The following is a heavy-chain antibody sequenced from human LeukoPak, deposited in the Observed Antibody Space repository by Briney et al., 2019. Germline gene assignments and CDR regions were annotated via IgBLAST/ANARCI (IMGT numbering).Heavy chain of an antibody. V-gene: IGHV1-69*13. J-gene: IGHJ4*02. Sequence: SVKVSCKASGDTFSTYAISWVRQVPGQGLEWMGGIIPIFGTANYAQKFQGRVTIIADESTSTAYMELSSLKSEDTAVYYCARRTSHDYRYYFDSWGQGTLVTVSS. CDR1: GDTFSTYA. D-gene: IGHD4-11*01. CDR2: IIPIFGTA. CDR3: ARRTSHDYRYYFDS.